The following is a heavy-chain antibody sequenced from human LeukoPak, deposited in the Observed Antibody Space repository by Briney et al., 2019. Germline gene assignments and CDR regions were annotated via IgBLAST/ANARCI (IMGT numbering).Heavy chain of an antibody. D-gene: IGHD2-2*01. CDR2: TNPNSGGT. CDR1: GYTFTGYY. Sequence: ASVKVSCKASGYTFTGYYMHWVRQAPGQGLEWMGWTNPNSGGTNYAQKFQGRVTMTRDTSISTAYMELSRLRSDDTAVYYCATVVPAAMGWFDPWGQGTLVTVSS. V-gene: IGHV1-2*02. CDR3: ATVVPAAMGWFDP. J-gene: IGHJ5*02.